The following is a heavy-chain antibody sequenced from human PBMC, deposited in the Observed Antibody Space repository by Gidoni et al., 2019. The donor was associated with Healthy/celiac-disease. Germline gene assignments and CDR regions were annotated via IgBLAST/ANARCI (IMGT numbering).Heavy chain of an antibody. J-gene: IGHJ6*02. CDR2: INSDGSST. Sequence: EVQLVESGGGLVQPGGSLRLSCAASGFTFSSYWMHWVRQAPGKGLVWVSRINSDGSSTSYADSVKGRFTISRDNAKNTLYLQMNSLRAEDTAVYYCARDLEWELQDNYYYYGMDVWGQGTTVTVSS. V-gene: IGHV3-74*01. CDR3: ARDLEWELQDNYYYYGMDV. D-gene: IGHD1-26*01. CDR1: GFTFSSYW.